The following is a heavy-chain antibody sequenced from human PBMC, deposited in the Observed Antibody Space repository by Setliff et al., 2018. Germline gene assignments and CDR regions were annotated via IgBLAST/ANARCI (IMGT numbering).Heavy chain of an antibody. CDR3: AKEIIEGLLSGLDF. J-gene: IGHJ4*02. V-gene: IGHV3-30*02. CDR1: GFRFGDFG. CDR2: IRHDGDNK. Sequence: PGESLKISCAASGFRFGDFGMHWVRQAPGKGLEWITFIRHDGDNKYYRGSVRGRFTVSRDNSKNTLTLQMNSLRPDDTAVYYCAKEIIEGLLSGLDFWGQGTLVTVSS. D-gene: IGHD3-9*01.